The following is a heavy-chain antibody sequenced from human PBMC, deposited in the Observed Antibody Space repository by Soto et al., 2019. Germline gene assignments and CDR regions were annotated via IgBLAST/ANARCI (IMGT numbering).Heavy chain of an antibody. CDR2: MSHDGSRQ. D-gene: IGHD1-26*01. V-gene: IGHV3-30*18. J-gene: IGHJ4*02. CDR3: AKDPFAKSESYPGF. CDR1: GFTFSNYG. Sequence: QVQLVESGGGVVQPGRSLRLSCAASGFTFSNYGMHWVRQAPGKGLEWVTLMSHDGSRQYHVDSVKGRFTISRDNSKNTLYLQMNSLRPEDTAVYYCAKDPFAKSESYPGFWGQGALVTVSS.